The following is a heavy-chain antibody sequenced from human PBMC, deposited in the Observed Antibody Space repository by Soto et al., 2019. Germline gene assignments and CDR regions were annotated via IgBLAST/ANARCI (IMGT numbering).Heavy chain of an antibody. Sequence: EVQLLESGGGLVQPGGSLRLSCAASGFTFSSYAMTWVRQAPGKGLEWVSSISGSGDYTFYADSVKGRFTISRDISKNTLFLQMNSLRAEDTALYFCAKDGTTAGIHFYGMDVWGQGTTVTVSS. CDR1: GFTFSSYA. CDR3: AKDGTTAGIHFYGMDV. CDR2: ISGSGDYT. J-gene: IGHJ6*02. V-gene: IGHV3-23*01. D-gene: IGHD2-2*02.